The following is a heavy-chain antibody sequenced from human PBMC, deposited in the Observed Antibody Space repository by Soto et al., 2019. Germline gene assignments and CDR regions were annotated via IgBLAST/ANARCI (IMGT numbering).Heavy chain of an antibody. D-gene: IGHD2-21*02. CDR1: GLTFSGHW. J-gene: IGHJ4*02. CDR3: TSRPSGMTYHAVFDF. CDR2: IKPDGSET. V-gene: IGHV3-7*03. Sequence: PGGSLRLSCAASGLTFSGHWMTWARQTPGEGLQWVAAIKPDGSETFYVDSVKGRFTISRDNARNSLFLQMDSLRAEDTAVYYCTSRPSGMTYHAVFDFWGQGTLVTVSS.